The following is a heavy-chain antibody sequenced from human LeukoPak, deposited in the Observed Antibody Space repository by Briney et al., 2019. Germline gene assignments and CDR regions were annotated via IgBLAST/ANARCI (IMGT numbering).Heavy chain of an antibody. D-gene: IGHD2-2*01. V-gene: IGHV4-59*01. CDR1: GGSFSRYY. Sequence: PSETLSLTCAVYGGSFSRYYWSWIRQPPGKGLEWIGYIYYSGSTNYNPSLKSRVTISVDTSKNQFSLKLSSVTAADTAVYYCARGGLFGSINYFDYWGQGTLVTVSS. J-gene: IGHJ4*02. CDR2: IYYSGST. CDR3: ARGGLFGSINYFDY.